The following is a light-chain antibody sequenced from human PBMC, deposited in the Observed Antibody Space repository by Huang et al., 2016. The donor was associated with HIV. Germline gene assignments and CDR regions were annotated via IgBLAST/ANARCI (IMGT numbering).Light chain of an antibody. CDR3: QQRAGWPLT. CDR2: EAS. Sequence: EIVLTQSPATLSLSPGERATLSCRASQHISGYLAWYQQKPGQAPSLLIYEASIRATGIPVRFSGSGSGTDFTFSISSLEPEDFAFYYCQQRAGWPLTFGGGTKVEIK. V-gene: IGKV3-11*01. J-gene: IGKJ4*01. CDR1: QHISGY.